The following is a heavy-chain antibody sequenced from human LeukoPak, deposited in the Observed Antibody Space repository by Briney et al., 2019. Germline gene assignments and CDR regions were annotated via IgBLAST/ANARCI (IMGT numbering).Heavy chain of an antibody. CDR1: GFTFGSCW. CDR3: ATSWSSGYYFEN. V-gene: IGHV3-7*01. D-gene: IGHD3-22*01. J-gene: IGHJ4*02. Sequence: GGSLRLSCAASGFTFGSCWMSWVRQAPGKGLEWVANINQDGSERYYVDSMKGRFTISRDNAKSSLYLQMNSLRAEDTAVYYCATSWSSGYYFENWGQGTLVTVSS. CDR2: INQDGSER.